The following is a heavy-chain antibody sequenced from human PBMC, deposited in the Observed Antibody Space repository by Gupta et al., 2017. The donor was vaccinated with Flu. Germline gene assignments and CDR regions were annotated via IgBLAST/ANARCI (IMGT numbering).Heavy chain of an antibody. V-gene: IGHV1-69*06. D-gene: IGHD1-26*01. CDR3: ARGNFVGADSKGAFDY. Sequence: GLERMGGIIPIFGTANYAQKFQGRVTITADKSTSTAYMELSSLRSEDTAVYYCARGNFVGADSKGAFDYWGQGTLVTVSS. J-gene: IGHJ4*02. CDR2: IIPIFGTA.